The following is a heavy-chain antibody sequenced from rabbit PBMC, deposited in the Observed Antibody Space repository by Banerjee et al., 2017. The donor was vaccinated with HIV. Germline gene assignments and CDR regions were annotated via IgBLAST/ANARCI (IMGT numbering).Heavy chain of an antibody. D-gene: IGHD7-1*01. Sequence: QTLVESGGDLVKPGASLTLTCTASGFSFSSGHWICWVRQAPGEGLEWIACIYAGGSGDTYYASWAKGRFTGSKTSSTTVTLQMTSLTAADTATYFCARGAGYPGYGLWGQGTLVTVS. V-gene: IGHV1S40*01. CDR2: IYAGGSGDT. CDR1: GFSFSSGHW. J-gene: IGHJ6*01. CDR3: ARGAGYPGYGL.